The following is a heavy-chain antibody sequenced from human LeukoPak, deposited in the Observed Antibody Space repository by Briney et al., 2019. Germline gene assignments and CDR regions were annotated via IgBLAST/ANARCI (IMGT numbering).Heavy chain of an antibody. CDR1: GFAFDEHG. V-gene: IGHV3-20*04. CDR3: ARAPIASPFYFDH. Sequence: GGSLRLSCTAFGFAFDEHGMSWVRQVPGKGLEWVSGINWSGGSTGYADPLRGRFTISRDNAKNSLYLQMDSLRAEDTALYYCARAPIASPFYFDHWGQGTLDTVSS. CDR2: INWSGGST. J-gene: IGHJ4*02. D-gene: IGHD2-15*01.